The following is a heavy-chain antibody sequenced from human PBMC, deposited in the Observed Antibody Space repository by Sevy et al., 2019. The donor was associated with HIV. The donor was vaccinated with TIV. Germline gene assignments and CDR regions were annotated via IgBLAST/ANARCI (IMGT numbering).Heavy chain of an antibody. Sequence: GGSLRLSCAASGFTFSDYTIHWVRQAPGKGLEWVSVISYDGSRTSYADSVKGRFTISRANSTNTLFLQMNSLRAEDTAVYYCTRVRGLLGWFDSWGQGTLVTVSS. D-gene: IGHD3-10*01. CDR3: TRVRGLLGWFDS. CDR1: GFTFSDYT. V-gene: IGHV3-30*04. CDR2: ISYDGSRT. J-gene: IGHJ5*01.